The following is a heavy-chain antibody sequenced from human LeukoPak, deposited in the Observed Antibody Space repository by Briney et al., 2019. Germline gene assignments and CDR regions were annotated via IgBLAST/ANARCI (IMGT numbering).Heavy chain of an antibody. J-gene: IGHJ4*02. V-gene: IGHV4-34*01. Sequence: SETLSLTCAVYGGSFSGYYWSWIRQPPGKGLEWIGEINHSGGTNYNPSLKSRVTISVDTSKNQFSLKLSSVTAADTAVYYCASGRYDSSGYYFDYWGQGTLVTVSS. CDR3: ASGRYDSSGYYFDY. D-gene: IGHD3-22*01. CDR2: INHSGGT. CDR1: GGSFSGYY.